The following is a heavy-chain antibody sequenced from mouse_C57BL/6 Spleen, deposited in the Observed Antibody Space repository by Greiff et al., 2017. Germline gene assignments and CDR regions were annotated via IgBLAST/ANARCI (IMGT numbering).Heavy chain of an antibody. Sequence: QVTLKESGPGILQSSQTLSLTCSFSGFSLSTSGMGVSWIRQPSGKGLEWLAHIYWDDDKRYNPSLKRGLTISKDTSRNQVFLKITSVDTADTATYYCARRATYYCGSSPWDYWGQGTSVTVSS. J-gene: IGHJ4*01. CDR3: ARRATYYCGSSPWDY. CDR2: IYWDDDK. CDR1: GFSLSTSGMG. V-gene: IGHV8-12*01. D-gene: IGHD1-1*01.